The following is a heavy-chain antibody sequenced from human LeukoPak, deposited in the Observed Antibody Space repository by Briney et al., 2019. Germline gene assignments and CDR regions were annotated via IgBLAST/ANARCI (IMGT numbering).Heavy chain of an antibody. Sequence: ASVKVSCKASGYTVTSYGISWVRQSPGQGLEWMGGRSAYNGNTNNAQKIQGRVTMTTDTSTSTAYMELRSLRSDDTAVYYGPRDLRILITGKEKAGYYGMDLWGEGPTVTVSS. CDR3: PRDLRILITGKEKAGYYGMDL. CDR2: RSAYNGNT. V-gene: IGHV1-18*01. J-gene: IGHJ6*01. CDR1: GYTVTSYG. D-gene: IGHD1-20*01.